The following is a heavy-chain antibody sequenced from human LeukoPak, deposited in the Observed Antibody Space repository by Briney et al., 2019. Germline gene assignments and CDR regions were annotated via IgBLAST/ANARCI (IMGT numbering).Heavy chain of an antibody. CDR3: AKVSSGGGFYVWGSIWAPREPPFTYFDY. CDR2: ISGSGGST. J-gene: IGHJ4*02. CDR1: GFTFSSYA. Sequence: GGSLRLSCAASGFTFSSYAMNWVRQAPGKGLEWVSAISGSGGSTYYADSVKGRFTISRDNSRNTLYLQMNSLRAEDTAVYYWAKVSSGGGFYVWGSIWAPREPPFTYFDYWSWEPLVTVSS. D-gene: IGHD3-16*01. V-gene: IGHV3-23*01.